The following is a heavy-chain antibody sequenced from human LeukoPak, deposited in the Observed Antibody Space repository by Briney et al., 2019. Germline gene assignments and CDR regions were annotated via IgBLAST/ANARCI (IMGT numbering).Heavy chain of an antibody. V-gene: IGHV3-74*01. J-gene: IGHJ4*02. CDR1: GHTFSSYW. Sequence: GGSLRLSCAASGHTFSSYWMHWVRQAPGKGLVWVSRINSDGSSTSYADPVKGRFTISRDNAKNTLYLQMNSLRAEDTAVYYCARVSGLVGFDYWGQGTLVTVSS. D-gene: IGHD6-19*01. CDR2: INSDGSST. CDR3: ARVSGLVGFDY.